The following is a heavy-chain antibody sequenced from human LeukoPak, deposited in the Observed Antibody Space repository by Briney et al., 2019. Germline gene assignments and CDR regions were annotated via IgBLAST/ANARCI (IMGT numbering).Heavy chain of an antibody. CDR3: ARDLPPLYSSSWSDAFDI. CDR2: IYYSGST. D-gene: IGHD6-13*01. Sequence: SQTLSLTCTVSGYSISSGYYWGWIRQPPGKGLEWIGYIYYSGSTYYNPSLKSRVTISVDTSKNQFSLKLSSVTAADTAVYYCARDLPPLYSSSWSDAFDIWGQGTMVTVSS. J-gene: IGHJ3*02. CDR1: GYSISSGYY. V-gene: IGHV4-30-4*08.